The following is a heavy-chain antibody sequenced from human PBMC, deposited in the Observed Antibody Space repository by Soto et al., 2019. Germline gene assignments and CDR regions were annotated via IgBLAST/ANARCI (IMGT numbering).Heavy chain of an antibody. CDR2: MQPSTGRT. Sequence: ASVKVSCKASGYSFTSLDINWVRQTAGQGLEWMGWMQPSTGRTGYAQKFQGRVTMTRDTSINTAYMELTTLTSDDTAVYYCARGKNSFDFWGQGTLVTVSS. CDR3: ARGKNSFDF. J-gene: IGHJ4*02. CDR1: GYSFTSLD. V-gene: IGHV1-8*01.